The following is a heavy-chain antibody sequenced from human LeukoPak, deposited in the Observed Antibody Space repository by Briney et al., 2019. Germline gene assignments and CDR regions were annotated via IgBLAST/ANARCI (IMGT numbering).Heavy chain of an antibody. Sequence: QTSETLSLTCAVYGGSFSGYYWSWIRQPPGKGLEWIGEINHSGGTNYNPSLKSRVTISVDTSKNQFSLKLSSVTAADTAVYYCARGRTVVTPNWCFDLWGRGPLVTVSS. CDR3: ARGRTVVTPNWCFDL. D-gene: IGHD4-23*01. J-gene: IGHJ2*01. CDR1: GGSFSGYY. V-gene: IGHV4-34*01. CDR2: INHSGGT.